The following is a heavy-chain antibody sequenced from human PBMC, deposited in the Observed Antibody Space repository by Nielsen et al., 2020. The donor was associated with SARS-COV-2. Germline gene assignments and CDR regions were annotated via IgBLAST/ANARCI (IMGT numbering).Heavy chain of an antibody. Sequence: GGSLRLSCAASGFTFSSYAMHWVRQAPGKGLEWVAVISYDGSNKYYADSVKGRFTISRDNSKNTLYLQMNSLRAEDTAVYYCARGRPRIAARPNPTGWFDPWGQGTLVTVSS. V-gene: IGHV3-30-3*01. J-gene: IGHJ5*02. CDR1: GFTFSSYA. D-gene: IGHD6-6*01. CDR2: ISYDGSNK. CDR3: ARGRPRIAARPNPTGWFDP.